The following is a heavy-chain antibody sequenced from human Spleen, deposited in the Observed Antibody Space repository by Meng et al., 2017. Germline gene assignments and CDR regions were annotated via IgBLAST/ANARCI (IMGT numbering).Heavy chain of an antibody. D-gene: IGHD3-10*01. V-gene: IGHV3-23*01. CDR2: ISGSGGTT. J-gene: IGHJ4*02. Sequence: GESLKISCAASGFTFSSYVMSWVRQAPGMGLECVSTISGSGGTTYYADSVKGRFTISRDNLKSMLYLQMNSLRAEDTAIYYCAKDRSVRGVIDSQDSWGQGTLVTVSS. CDR1: GFTFSSYV. CDR3: AKDRSVRGVIDSQDS.